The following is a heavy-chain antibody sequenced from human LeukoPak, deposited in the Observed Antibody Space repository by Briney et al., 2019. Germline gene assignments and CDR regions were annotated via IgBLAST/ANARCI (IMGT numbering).Heavy chain of an antibody. CDR3: AGDGVVADANWFDP. CDR2: IYTSGST. CDR1: GGSISSGSYY. J-gene: IGHJ5*02. Sequence: PSQTLSLTCTGSGGSISSGSYYWSWIRQPAGTGLEWIGRIYTSGSTNYNPSLKSRVTISVDTSKNQFSLKLSSVTAADTAVYYCAGDGVVADANWFDPWGQGTLVTVSS. D-gene: IGHD2-15*01. V-gene: IGHV4-61*02.